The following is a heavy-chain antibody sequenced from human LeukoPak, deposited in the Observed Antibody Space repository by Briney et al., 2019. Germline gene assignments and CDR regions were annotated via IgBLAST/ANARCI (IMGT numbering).Heavy chain of an antibody. V-gene: IGHV1-8*01. D-gene: IGHD6-13*01. CDR2: MNLNSGNT. CDR1: GYTFTSYD. CDR3: ARGGKKGRSWLPPVPDY. J-gene: IGHJ4*02. Sequence: ASVKVSCKASGYTFTSYDINWVRQATGQGLEWMGWMNLNSGNTGYAQKFQGRVTMTRNTSISTAYMELSSLRSEDTAVYYCARGGKKGRSWLPPVPDYWGQGTLVTVSS.